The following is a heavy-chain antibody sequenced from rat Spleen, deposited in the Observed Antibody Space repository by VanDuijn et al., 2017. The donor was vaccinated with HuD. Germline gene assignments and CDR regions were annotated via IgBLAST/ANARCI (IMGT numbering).Heavy chain of an antibody. Sequence: EVQLVESGGGLVQPGRSLKLSCAASGFTFSNYYMVWVRQAPTEGLEWVAYISTAGSNTYYRDSVKGRFTISRDNAKSTLYLQMNSLRSEDTATYYCARHFYDGSYYYWYFDFWGPGTMVTVSS. CDR3: ARHFYDGSYYYWYFDF. J-gene: IGHJ1*01. D-gene: IGHD1-12*02. V-gene: IGHV5-25*01. CDR1: GFTFSNYY. CDR2: ISTAGSNT.